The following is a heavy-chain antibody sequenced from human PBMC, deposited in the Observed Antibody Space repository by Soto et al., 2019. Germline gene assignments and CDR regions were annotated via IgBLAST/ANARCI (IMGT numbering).Heavy chain of an antibody. CDR3: ARRWIQLWFLPYGMDV. D-gene: IGHD5-18*01. V-gene: IGHV4-34*01. J-gene: IGHJ6*02. Sequence: LSLTCAVYGGAFSGYYWSWIRQPPGKGLEWIGEINHSGSTNYNPSLKSRVTISVDTSKNQFSLKLSSVTAADTAVYHCARRWIQLWFLPYGMDVSGQGPTVTVYS. CDR2: INHSGST. CDR1: GGAFSGYY.